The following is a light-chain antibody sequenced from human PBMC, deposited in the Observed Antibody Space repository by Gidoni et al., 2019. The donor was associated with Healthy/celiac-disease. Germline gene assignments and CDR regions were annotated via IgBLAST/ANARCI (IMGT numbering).Light chain of an antibody. J-gene: IGKJ4*01. Sequence: AIRMTQSPSSFSASTGDRVTITCRPSQGISSYLAWYQQKPGKAPKLLIYAASTLQSGVPSRFSGSGSGTDFTLTISCLQSEDFATYYCQQYYSYPSLTFGGGTKVEIK. CDR1: QGISSY. V-gene: IGKV1-8*01. CDR2: AAS. CDR3: QQYYSYPSLT.